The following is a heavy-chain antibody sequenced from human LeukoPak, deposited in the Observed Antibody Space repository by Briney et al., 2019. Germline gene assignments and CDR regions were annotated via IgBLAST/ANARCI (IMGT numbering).Heavy chain of an antibody. J-gene: IGHJ4*02. V-gene: IGHV3-48*03. CDR1: GFTVSSYE. D-gene: IGHD3-3*01. Sequence: GGSLRLSCAASGFTVSSYEMNWVRQAPGKGLEWVSYISSGGETIYYADSVKGRFTISRDDAKNSLYLQMNSLRAEDTAVYYCARQARSLETRIPYFDYWGQGTLVTVSS. CDR2: ISSGGETI. CDR3: ARQARSLETRIPYFDY.